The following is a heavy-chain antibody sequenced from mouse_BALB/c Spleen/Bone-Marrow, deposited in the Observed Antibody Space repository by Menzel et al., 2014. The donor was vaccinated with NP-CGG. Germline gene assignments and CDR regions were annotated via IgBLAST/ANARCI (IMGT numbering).Heavy chain of an antibody. J-gene: IGHJ3*01. CDR2: INPDSSTI. Sequence: EVKLVESGGGLVQPGGSLKLSCAASGFDFSRYWMSWVRQAPGKGLKWIGEINPDSSTINYTPSLKDKFIISRDNAKNTLYLQMSTVRSEDTALYYCARLPYYGRFAYWGQGTLVTVSA. CDR3: ARLPYYGRFAY. CDR1: GFDFSRYW. V-gene: IGHV4-1*02. D-gene: IGHD1-2*01.